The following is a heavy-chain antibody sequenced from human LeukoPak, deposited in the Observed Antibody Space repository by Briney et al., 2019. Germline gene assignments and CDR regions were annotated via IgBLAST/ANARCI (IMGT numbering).Heavy chain of an antibody. CDR2: MNTNTGNP. V-gene: IGHV7-4-1*02. D-gene: IGHD1-26*01. CDR1: GYTFTNYG. Sequence: ASVKVSCKAFGYTFTNYGINWVRQAPGQGLEWMGWMNTNTGNPTYAQGFTGQFVFSLETSVSTAYLQISSLKAEDTAVYYCARGRGSSARLGYSYFYIDVWGKGTTVTVSS. CDR3: ARGRGSSARLGYSYFYIDV. J-gene: IGHJ6*03.